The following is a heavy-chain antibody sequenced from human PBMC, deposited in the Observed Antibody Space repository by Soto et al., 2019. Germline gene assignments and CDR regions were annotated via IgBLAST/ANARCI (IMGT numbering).Heavy chain of an antibody. Sequence: SETLSLTCTVSGDSIRSSYWTWIRQAPGRGLEWIGDIYHTGTTNYNPSLKSRVSISVDTSKNQFALRLRSVTAADTAIYFCAKISAGSTDETMFTVFDHWGQGTLVTVSS. CDR2: IYHTGTT. CDR3: AKISAGSTDETMFTVFDH. J-gene: IGHJ4*02. D-gene: IGHD6-13*01. V-gene: IGHV4-59*13. CDR1: GDSIRSSY.